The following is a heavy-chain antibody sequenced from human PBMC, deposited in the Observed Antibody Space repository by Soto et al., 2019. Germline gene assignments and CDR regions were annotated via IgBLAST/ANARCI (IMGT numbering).Heavy chain of an antibody. V-gene: IGHV4-59*02. CDR1: GDSASSYY. J-gene: IGHJ6*02. Sequence: QVQLQESGPGLVKPSETLSLSCTVSGDSASSYYWSWIRQRPGRGLEWIGYIYISGNTNYNPSLKSRVTISRDTSKNQFSLNLKSVTAADTAVYYCARGVLRYYHYGMDVWGQGTTVTVSS. CDR2: IYISGNT. CDR3: ARGVLRYYHYGMDV.